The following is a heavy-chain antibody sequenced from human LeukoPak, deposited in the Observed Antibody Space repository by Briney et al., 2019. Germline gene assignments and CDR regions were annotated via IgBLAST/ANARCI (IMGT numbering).Heavy chain of an antibody. J-gene: IGHJ4*02. CDR3: APPPYGSAPKD. CDR1: GITFSNYG. V-gene: IGHV3-30*02. CDR2: IRFDGSNR. D-gene: IGHD3-10*01. Sequence: GGSPRLSCVASGITFSNYGMHWVRQAPGKGLEWVAFIRFDGSNRYYADSVQGRFTISRDTSKNTLFLQMNSLRAEDTAVYYCAPPPYGSAPKDWGQGTLVTVSS.